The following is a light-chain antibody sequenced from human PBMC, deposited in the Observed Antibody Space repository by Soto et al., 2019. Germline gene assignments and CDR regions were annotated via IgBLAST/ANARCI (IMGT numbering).Light chain of an antibody. CDR2: KAS. CDR3: QQYNSYST. V-gene: IGKV1-5*03. J-gene: IGKJ1*01. Sequence: DIEPSHYRPTLSASVEDRVTNPCRASQSISSWLAWYQQKPGKAPKLLIYKASSLESGVPSRFSGSGSGTEFTLTISSLQPDDFATYYCQQYNSYSTFGQAAKVDI. CDR1: QSISSW.